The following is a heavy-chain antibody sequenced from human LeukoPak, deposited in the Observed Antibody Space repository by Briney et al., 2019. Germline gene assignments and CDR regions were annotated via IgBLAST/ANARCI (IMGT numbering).Heavy chain of an antibody. CDR3: AKDDTAVAGTRGYFDY. CDR2: ISGSGGST. D-gene: IGHD6-19*01. CDR1: GFTFSDHY. Sequence: QPGGSLRLSCAASGFTFSDHYMDWVRQAPGKGLEWVSAISGSGGSTYYADSVKGRFTISRDNSKNTLYLQMNSLRAEDTAVYYCAKDDTAVAGTRGYFDYWGQGTLVTVSS. J-gene: IGHJ4*02. V-gene: IGHV3-23*01.